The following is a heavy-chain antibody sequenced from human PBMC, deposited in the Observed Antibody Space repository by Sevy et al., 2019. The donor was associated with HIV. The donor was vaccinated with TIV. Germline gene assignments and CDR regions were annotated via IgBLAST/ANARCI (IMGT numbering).Heavy chain of an antibody. CDR1: GFTFSSYG. V-gene: IGHV3-30*18. CDR3: AKDLGIAAAGRSPGKTSYGVFDY. D-gene: IGHD6-13*01. CDR2: ISYDGSNK. Sequence: GGSLRLSCAASGFTFSSYGMHWVRQAPGKGLEWVAVISYDGSNKYYADSVKGRFTISRDNSKNTLYLQMNSLRAEETAVYYCAKDLGIAAAGRSPGKTSYGVFDYWGQGTLVTVSS. J-gene: IGHJ4*02.